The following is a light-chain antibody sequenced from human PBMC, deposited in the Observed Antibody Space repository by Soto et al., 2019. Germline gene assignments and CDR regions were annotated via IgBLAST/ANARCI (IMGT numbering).Light chain of an antibody. V-gene: IGKV3-20*01. CDR1: QSVSSSY. J-gene: IGKJ2*01. CDR2: GAS. CDR3: QQYGSSPGYT. Sequence: EIVLTQSPGTLSLSPGERATLSWRASQSVSSSYLAWYQQKPGQAPRLLIYGASSRDTGIPDRFSGSGSGTDFTLTISRLEPEDFAVYYCQQYGSSPGYTFGQGTKLEIK.